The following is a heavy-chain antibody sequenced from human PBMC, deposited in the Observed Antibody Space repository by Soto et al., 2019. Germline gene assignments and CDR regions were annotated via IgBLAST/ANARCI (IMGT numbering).Heavy chain of an antibody. V-gene: IGHV3-49*03. Sequence: GGSLRLSCTGSGFNFSEFAMSWFRQAPGKGLEWVGLIRTNADGGTIEYAASVKGRFTITRDENRSIAYLQWNSLEASDTAMYYCARIRKNCGGDCYALEYWGPGTLVTVSS. J-gene: IGHJ4*02. CDR3: ARIRKNCGGDCYALEY. D-gene: IGHD2-21*02. CDR1: GFNFSEFA. CDR2: IRTNADGGTI.